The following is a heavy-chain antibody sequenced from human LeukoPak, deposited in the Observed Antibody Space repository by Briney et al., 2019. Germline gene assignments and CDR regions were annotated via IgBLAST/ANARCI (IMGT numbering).Heavy chain of an antibody. D-gene: IGHD5-24*01. CDR3: ARDRYGDGFAQLDY. Sequence: ASVKVSCKASGYTFTSYAIHWVRQAPGQGLEWMGWITASGGINYPQKFQGRVAITWDTSITTAYMDLSRLTSDDTAVYYCARDRYGDGFAQLDYWGQGALVTVS. CDR2: ITASGGI. CDR1: GYTFTSYA. J-gene: IGHJ4*02. V-gene: IGHV1-2*02.